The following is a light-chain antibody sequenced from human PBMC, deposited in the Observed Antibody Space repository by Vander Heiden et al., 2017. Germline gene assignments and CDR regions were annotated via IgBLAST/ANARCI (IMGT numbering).Light chain of an antibody. CDR2: DDS. V-gene: IGLV3-21*02. Sequence: YVLTHPPSVSVAPGQTARLTLGGHNIGSKSVNWYQQKPGQAPGRVVDDDSDGPSGILERFSGSNSGNTATLTISRCEAGDEDDYYCQVWDSSSDHPEVVFGGGTKLTVL. J-gene: IGLJ2*01. CDR3: QVWDSSSDHPEVV. CDR1: NIGSKS.